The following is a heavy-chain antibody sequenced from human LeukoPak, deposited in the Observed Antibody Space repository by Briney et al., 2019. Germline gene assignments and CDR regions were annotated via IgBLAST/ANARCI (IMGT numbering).Heavy chain of an antibody. V-gene: IGHV3-23*01. CDR1: GFTFRSYA. Sequence: GGALRLSCAASGFTFRSYAMNWVRQAPGKGLEWVSAISSGGGTTYYADSVKGRFTISRDNSKNTLFLQVNSLRAEDTAVYYCAKDREGLSSGYDLEYFDYWGQGTLVTVSS. CDR2: ISSGGGTT. J-gene: IGHJ4*02. D-gene: IGHD5-12*01. CDR3: AKDREGLSSGYDLEYFDY.